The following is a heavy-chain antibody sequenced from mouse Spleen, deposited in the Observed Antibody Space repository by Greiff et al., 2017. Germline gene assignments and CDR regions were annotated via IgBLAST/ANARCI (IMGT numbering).Heavy chain of an antibody. V-gene: IGHV5-17*01. CDR1: GFTFSDYG. Sequence: VQLKESGGGLVKPGGSLKLSCAASGFTFSDYGMHWVRQAPVKGLEWVAYISSGSSTIYYADTVKGRFTISRDNAKNTLFLQMTSLRSEDTAMYYCARRTETYSMDYWGQGTSLTVSS. CDR3: ARRTETYSMDY. D-gene: IGHD4-1*01. J-gene: IGHJ4*01. CDR2: ISSGSSTI.